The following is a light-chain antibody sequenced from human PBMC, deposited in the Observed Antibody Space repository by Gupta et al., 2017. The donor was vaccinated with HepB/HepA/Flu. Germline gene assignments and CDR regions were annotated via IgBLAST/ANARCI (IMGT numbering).Light chain of an antibody. V-gene: IGLV1-44*01. CDR3: AAWDDSLNGVV. J-gene: IGLJ2*01. CDR2: SNN. Sequence: QSVLTQPPSTSGTPGQRVAIPCSGSSSNIGSDTVSWYLQLPGTAPKLLIYSNNQRPSGVPDRFSGSKSGTSASLAISGLQSEDEADYYCAAWDDSLNGVVFGGGTKLTV. CDR1: SSNIGSDT.